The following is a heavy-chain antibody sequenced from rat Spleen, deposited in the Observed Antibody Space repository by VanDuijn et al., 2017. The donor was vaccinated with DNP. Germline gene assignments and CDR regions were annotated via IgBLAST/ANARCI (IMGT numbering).Heavy chain of an antibody. CDR1: GFSLTSYS. V-gene: IGHV2-63*01. J-gene: IGHJ4*01. CDR2: IWFDGDT. Sequence: QVQLKESGPGLVQPSETLSLTCTVSGFSLTSYSVTWVRQPSGKGPERMGKIWFDGDTALNSALKSRLSITRDTSTNQVFLKMNSLQTDDTGTYYCGRDGSTGAMDAWGQGTSVTVSS. CDR3: GRDGSTGAMDA. D-gene: IGHD4-1*01.